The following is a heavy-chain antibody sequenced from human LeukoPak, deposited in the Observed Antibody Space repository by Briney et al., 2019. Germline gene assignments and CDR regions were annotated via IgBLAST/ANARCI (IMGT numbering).Heavy chain of an antibody. D-gene: IGHD6-13*01. CDR1: GFTVSSNY. V-gene: IGHV3-23*01. J-gene: IGHJ3*02. CDR3: ASSTTWDI. CDR2: ISGSGGST. Sequence: GGSLRLSCAASGFTVSSNYMSWVRQAPGKGLEWVSAISGSGGSTYYADSVKGRFTISRDNARKSLYLQMNSLRVEDTAVFYCASSTTWDIWGQGTRVTVSP.